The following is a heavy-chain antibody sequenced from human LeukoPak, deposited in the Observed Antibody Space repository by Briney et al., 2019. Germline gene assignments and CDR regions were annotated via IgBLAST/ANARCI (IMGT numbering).Heavy chain of an antibody. CDR3: ARGFIAAAEEPVDY. D-gene: IGHD6-13*01. J-gene: IGHJ4*02. Sequence: ASVKVSYKASGYTFTGYYMHWVRQAPGQGLEWMGWINPNSGGTNYAQKFQGRVTMTRDTSISTAYMELSRLRSDDTAVYYCARGFIAAAEEPVDYWGQGTLVTVSS. CDR1: GYTFTGYY. CDR2: INPNSGGT. V-gene: IGHV1-2*02.